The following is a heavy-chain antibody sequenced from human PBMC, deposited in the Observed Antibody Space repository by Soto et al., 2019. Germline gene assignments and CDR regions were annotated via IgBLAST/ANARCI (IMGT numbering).Heavy chain of an antibody. V-gene: IGHV3-33*01. D-gene: IGHD2-2*01. J-gene: IGHJ5*02. CDR3: ARVRGFQPHCGSTSCYDNWFDP. CDR1: GFTFSSYG. Sequence: PGGSLRLSCAASGFTFSSYGMHWVRQAPGKGLEWVAVIWYDGSNKYYADSVKGRFTISRDNSKNTLYLQMNSLRAEDTAVYYCARVRGFQPHCGSTSCYDNWFDPWGQGTLVTVSS. CDR2: IWYDGSNK.